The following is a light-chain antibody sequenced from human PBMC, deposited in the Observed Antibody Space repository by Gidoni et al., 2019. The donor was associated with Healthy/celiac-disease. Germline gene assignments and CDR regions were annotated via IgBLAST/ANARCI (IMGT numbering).Light chain of an antibody. CDR3: QQYYSTPRT. CDR1: QSVLYSSNNKHY. Sequence: DIVMTQSPDSLPVSLRARATINCKSSQSVLYSSNNKHYLAWYQQNPGQPPRLLIYWASPREPGVPDRFSGSGSGTDFTLTISSLQAEDVAVYYCQQYYSTPRTFGQGTKVEIK. J-gene: IGKJ1*01. V-gene: IGKV4-1*01. CDR2: WAS.